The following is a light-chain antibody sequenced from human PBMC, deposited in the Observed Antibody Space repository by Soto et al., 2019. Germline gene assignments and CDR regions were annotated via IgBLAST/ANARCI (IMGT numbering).Light chain of an antibody. CDR2: DAS. CDR1: QDISHN. J-gene: IGKJ4*01. CDR3: QHYDTLPPT. V-gene: IGKV1-33*01. Sequence: DIQMTQSPSSPSASVGDRVTITCQASQDISHNVNWYQRKPGKAPNLLIFDASKLEGGVPSRFTGSGSGTHFSFTISSLQPEDTATYYCQHYDTLPPTFGGGTKVEIK.